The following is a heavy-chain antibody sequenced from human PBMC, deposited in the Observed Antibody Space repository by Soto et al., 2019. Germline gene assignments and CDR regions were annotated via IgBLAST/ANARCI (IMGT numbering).Heavy chain of an antibody. V-gene: IGHV4-31*03. D-gene: IGHD1-26*01. CDR2: IYYNGNT. CDR1: GGSISSGGYY. J-gene: IGHJ4*02. Sequence: QVQLQESGPGLVKPSQTLSLTCTVSGGSISSGGYYWSWIRQHPGKGLEWIGYIYYNGNTYYNPSLKSRVTMSADTSENQFSLKLSSLTAADTAVYCCAGYSGSYLDSWGQGTLVTVSS. CDR3: AGYSGSYLDS.